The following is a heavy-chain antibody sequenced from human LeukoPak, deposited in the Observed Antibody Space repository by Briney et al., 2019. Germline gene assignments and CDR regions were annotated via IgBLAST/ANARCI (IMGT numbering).Heavy chain of an antibody. CDR1: GFTVSSNY. V-gene: IGHV3-66*01. CDR2: IYSGGST. CDR3: ARIDYDFWSGYTH. D-gene: IGHD3-3*01. J-gene: IGHJ4*02. Sequence: GGSLRLSCAASGFTVSSNYMSWVRQAPGKGLEWVSVIYSGGSTYYADSVKGRFTISRDNSKNTLYLQMNSLRAEDTAVYYCARIDYDFWSGYTHWGQGTLVTVSS.